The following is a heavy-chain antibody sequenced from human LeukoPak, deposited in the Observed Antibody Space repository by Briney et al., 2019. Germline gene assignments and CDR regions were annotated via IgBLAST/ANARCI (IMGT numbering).Heavy chain of an antibody. Sequence: ASVKVSCKASGYTFTGYYMHWVRQAPGQGLEWMGWINPNSGGTNYAQKFQGRVTMTRDTSISTAYMELSRLRSDDTAVYYCARDLEYSSSSYGYWGQGTLVTVSS. D-gene: IGHD6-6*01. V-gene: IGHV1-2*02. CDR1: GYTFTGYY. CDR3: ARDLEYSSSSYGY. CDR2: INPNSGGT. J-gene: IGHJ4*02.